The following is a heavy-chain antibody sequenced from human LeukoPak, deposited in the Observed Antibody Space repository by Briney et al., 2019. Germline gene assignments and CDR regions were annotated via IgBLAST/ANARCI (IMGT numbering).Heavy chain of an antibody. CDR2: IYYSGST. D-gene: IGHD1-1*01. J-gene: IGHJ3*02. V-gene: IGHV4-39*01. CDR1: GFTFSSYA. Sequence: GSLRLSCAASGFTFSSYAMSWIRQPPGKGLEWIGSIYYSGSTYYNPSLKSRVTISVDTSKNQFSLKLSSVTAADTAVYYCARPDTTGTTGGAFDIWGQGTMVTVSS. CDR3: ARPDTTGTTGGAFDI.